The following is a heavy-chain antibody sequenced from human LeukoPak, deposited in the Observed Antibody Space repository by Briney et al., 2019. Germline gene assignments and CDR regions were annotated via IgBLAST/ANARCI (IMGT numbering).Heavy chain of an antibody. CDR3: ARGTPMEFDP. V-gene: IGHV4-30-2*01. J-gene: IGHJ5*02. D-gene: IGHD1-14*01. CDR2: IYHSGST. Sequence: SQTLSLTCAVSGGSISSGGYSWSWIRQPPGKGLEWIGYIYHSGSTYYNPSLKSRVTISVDRSKNQFSLKLSSVTAADTAVYYCARGTPMEFDPWGQGTLVTVSS. CDR1: GGSISSGGYS.